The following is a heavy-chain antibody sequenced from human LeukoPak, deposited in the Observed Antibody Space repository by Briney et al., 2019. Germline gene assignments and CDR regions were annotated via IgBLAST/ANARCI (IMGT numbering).Heavy chain of an antibody. D-gene: IGHD4-23*01. CDR1: GGTFSSYT. Sequence: GSSVKVSCKASGGTFSSYTISWVRQAPGQGLEWMGRIIPILGIANYAQKFQGRVTITADKSTSTAYMELSSLRSEDTAVYYCTRDGQWELPVSYYFDYWGQGTLVTVSS. J-gene: IGHJ4*02. V-gene: IGHV1-69*04. CDR3: TRDGQWELPVSYYFDY. CDR2: IIPILGIA.